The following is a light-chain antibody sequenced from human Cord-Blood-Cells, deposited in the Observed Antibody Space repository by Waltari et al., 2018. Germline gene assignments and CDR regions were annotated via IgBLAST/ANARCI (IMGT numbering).Light chain of an antibody. CDR2: AAS. CDR1: QSISSY. V-gene: IGKV1-39*01. Sequence: DIQMTQSPSSLSASVGDRVTITCRASQSISSYLNWYQQKPGKALKLLIYAASSLQSWVPSRFSGSGSGTDFTLTISSLQPEDFATYYCQQSYSTPYTFGQGTKLEIK. J-gene: IGKJ2*01. CDR3: QQSYSTPYT.